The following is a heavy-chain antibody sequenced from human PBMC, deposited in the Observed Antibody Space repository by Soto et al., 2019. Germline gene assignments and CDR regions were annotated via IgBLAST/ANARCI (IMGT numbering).Heavy chain of an antibody. D-gene: IGHD6-13*01. CDR1: GGSISSSSYY. CDR3: ARERSSSWYDYYGMDV. J-gene: IGHJ6*02. Sequence: SETLSLTCTVSGGSISSSSYYWGWIRQPPGKGLEWIGSIYYSGSTYYNPSLKRRVTISVDTSKNQFSLKLSSVTAADTAVYYCARERSSSWYDYYGMDVWGQGTTVTVSS. V-gene: IGHV4-39*07. CDR2: IYYSGST.